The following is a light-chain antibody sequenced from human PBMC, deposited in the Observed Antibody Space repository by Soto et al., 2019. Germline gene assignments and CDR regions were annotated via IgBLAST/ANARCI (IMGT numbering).Light chain of an antibody. CDR1: QTIGSS. CDR2: DAS. Sequence: DIQMTQSPSTLSASVGDRVTITCRASQTIGSSLAWYQHKPGKAPKLLIFDASTLQTGVSSRFSGSGFGTDFTLTISNLQPDDFATYYGQQHNDYSPVTFGQGTKLEIK. V-gene: IGKV1-5*01. J-gene: IGKJ2*01. CDR3: QQHNDYSPVT.